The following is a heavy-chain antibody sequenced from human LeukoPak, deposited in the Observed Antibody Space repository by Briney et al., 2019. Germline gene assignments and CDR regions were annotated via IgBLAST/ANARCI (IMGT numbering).Heavy chain of an antibody. CDR2: IRYDGSNK. Sequence: GGSLRLSCAASGFTFSSYGMHWVRQAPGKGLEWVAFIRYDGSNKYYADSVKGRFSISRDNSKNTLYLQMNSLRAEDTAVYYCAKEVLWGDYYDSSGPNWFDPWGQGTLVTVSS. CDR1: GFTFSSYG. CDR3: AKEVLWGDYYDSSGPNWFDP. V-gene: IGHV3-30*02. D-gene: IGHD3-22*01. J-gene: IGHJ5*02.